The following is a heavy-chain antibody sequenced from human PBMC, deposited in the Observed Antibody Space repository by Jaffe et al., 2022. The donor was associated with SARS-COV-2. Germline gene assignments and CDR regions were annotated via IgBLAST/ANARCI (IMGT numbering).Heavy chain of an antibody. CDR2: IYPDDSDT. J-gene: IGHJ4*02. D-gene: IGHD3-3*01. Sequence: EVQLGQSGAEVRKPGESLKISCKGSGYNFPNYWIGWVRQTPGRGLEFMGFIYPDDSDTRYNASFQGQVTISADKSISTAYLQWTSLKASDTAMYFCARFGGARGIGAAGVFGEWLLLNFWGQGTLVTVSS. V-gene: IGHV5-51*01. CDR3: ARFGGARGIGAAGVFGEWLLLNF. CDR1: GYNFPNYW.